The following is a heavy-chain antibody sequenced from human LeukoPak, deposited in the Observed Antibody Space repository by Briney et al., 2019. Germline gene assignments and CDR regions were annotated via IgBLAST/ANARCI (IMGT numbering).Heavy chain of an antibody. J-gene: IGHJ4*02. CDR1: GGSISGYY. D-gene: IGHD6-6*01. CDR2: IYYTGDT. V-gene: IGHV4-59*08. CDR3: ARSSSGHLPFDY. Sequence: SETLSLTCTVSGGSISGYYWSWIRQPPGKGLEWIGHIYYTGDTNYNSSLKSRLTMSIDTSKNHFSLELSSVTAADTAVYYCARSSSGHLPFDYWGQGTLVTVSS.